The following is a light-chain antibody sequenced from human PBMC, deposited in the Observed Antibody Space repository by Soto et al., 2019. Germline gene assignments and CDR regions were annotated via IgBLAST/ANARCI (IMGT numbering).Light chain of an antibody. J-gene: IGKJ1*01. CDR3: QQYNSFPS. V-gene: IGKV1-5*01. Sequence: DIHMTLSPSTLSASLGYVFIITCRASQSISRWLAWYKQKPGKAPKILIYDASSLESGVPSRLRGSGSGTEFTLTISSMKPDDFATYYCQQYNSFPSFGQGTKVDIK. CDR2: DAS. CDR1: QSISRW.